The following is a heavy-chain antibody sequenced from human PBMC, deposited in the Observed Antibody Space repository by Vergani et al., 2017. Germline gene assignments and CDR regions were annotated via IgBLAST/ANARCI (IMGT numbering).Heavy chain of an antibody. CDR1: GGSISSGGYY. CDR2: IYYSGST. CDR3: AFVGRTGESWYFDL. J-gene: IGHJ2*01. D-gene: IGHD7-27*01. V-gene: IGHV4-39*01. Sequence: QVQLQESGPGLVKPSQTLSLTCTVSGGSISSGGYYWGWIRQPPGKGLEWIGSIYYSGSTYYNPSLKSRVTISVDTSKNQFSLKLSSVTAADTAVYYCAFVGRTGESWYFDLWGRGTLVTVSS.